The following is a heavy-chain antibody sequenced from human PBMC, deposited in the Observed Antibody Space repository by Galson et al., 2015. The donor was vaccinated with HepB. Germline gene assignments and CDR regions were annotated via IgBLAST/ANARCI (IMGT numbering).Heavy chain of an antibody. D-gene: IGHD3-22*01. J-gene: IGHJ3*02. V-gene: IGHV3-53*01. CDR2: IYSGGHT. CDR1: GFTVSSNY. Sequence: SLRLSCAASGFTVSSNYMTWVRQAPGKGLEWVSVIYSGGHTWYADSVRGRFTISRDNSKNTLYLQMDSLRAEDTAVYYCATKTAMIVGGALDIWGQGTKVTVSS. CDR3: ATKTAMIVGGALDI.